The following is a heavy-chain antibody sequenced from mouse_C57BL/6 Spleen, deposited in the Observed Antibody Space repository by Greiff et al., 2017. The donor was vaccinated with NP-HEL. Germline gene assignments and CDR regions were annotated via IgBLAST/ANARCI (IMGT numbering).Heavy chain of an antibody. CDR1: GFNIKDYY. CDR2: IDPEDGET. Sequence: EVKLQESGAELVKPGASVKLSCTASGFNIKDYYMHWVKQRTEQGLEWIGRIDPEDGETKYAPKFQGKATITADTSSNTAYLQLSSLTSEDTAVYYCASITTVPSWFAYWGQGTLVTVSA. J-gene: IGHJ3*01. V-gene: IGHV14-2*01. CDR3: ASITTVPSWFAY. D-gene: IGHD1-1*01.